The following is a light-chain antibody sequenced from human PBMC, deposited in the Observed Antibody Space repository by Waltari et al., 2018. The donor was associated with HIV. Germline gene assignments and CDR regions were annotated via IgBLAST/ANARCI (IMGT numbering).Light chain of an antibody. CDR3: QQYYSPPWT. CDR2: WAS. Sequence: DIVMTQSPDSVAVSLGERATINCRSSQSVFYSSNNKNYLAWYQQKPGQSPKLLIYWASTRESGVPDRFSGSGSGTDFTLTISSLQAEDVAVYYCQQYYSPPWTFGQGTKVEIK. CDR1: QSVFYSSNNKNY. J-gene: IGKJ1*01. V-gene: IGKV4-1*01.